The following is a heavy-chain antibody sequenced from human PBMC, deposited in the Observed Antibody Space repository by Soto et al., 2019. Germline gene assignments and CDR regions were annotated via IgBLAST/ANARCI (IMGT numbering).Heavy chain of an antibody. CDR3: ARERSTTIFVSGVDV. CDR1: GFTFSNYA. V-gene: IGHV3-30-3*01. Sequence: HVKLVESGGGVVQPGKPLRLSCAASGFTFSNYAMHWVRQAPGKGLEWVALISYDGSNKYYADSVKGRFTISRDNSKNTLFLQMNSLRAEDTAVYYCARERSTTIFVSGVDVWGQGTTVTVSS. D-gene: IGHD3-3*01. CDR2: ISYDGSNK. J-gene: IGHJ6*02.